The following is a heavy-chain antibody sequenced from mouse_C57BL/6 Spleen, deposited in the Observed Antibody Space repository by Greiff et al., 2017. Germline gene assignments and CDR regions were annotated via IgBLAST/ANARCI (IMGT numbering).Heavy chain of an antibody. Sequence: VQLQQSGAELVRPGASVTLSCKASGYTFTDYEMHWVKQTPVHGLEWIGAIDPETGGTAYNQKFKGKAILTADKSSSTAYMVLRSLTSEDSAVYYCTRDGYVSTQFAYWGQGTLVTVSA. D-gene: IGHD1-1*01. V-gene: IGHV1-15*01. J-gene: IGHJ3*01. CDR3: TRDGYVSTQFAY. CDR2: IDPETGGT. CDR1: GYTFTDYE.